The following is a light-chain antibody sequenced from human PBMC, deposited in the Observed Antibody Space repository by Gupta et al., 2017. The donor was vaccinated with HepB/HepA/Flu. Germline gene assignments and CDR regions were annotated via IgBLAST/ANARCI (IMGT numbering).Light chain of an antibody. V-gene: IGLV2-14*03. J-gene: IGLJ2*01. CDR2: DVS. CDR1: SSDVGGYNY. CDR3: SSYTSSSTGV. Sequence: QSALTQPASVSGSPGQSITISCTGTSSDVGGYNYVSWYQRHPGKAPKLMIYDVSNRPSGVSNRFSGSKSGNTASLTISGLQAEDEADYYCSSYTSSSTGVFGGGTKLTV.